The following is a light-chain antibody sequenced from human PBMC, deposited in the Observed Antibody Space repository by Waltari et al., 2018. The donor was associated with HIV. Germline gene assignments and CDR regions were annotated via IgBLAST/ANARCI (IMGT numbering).Light chain of an antibody. CDR3: QVWDSRTVV. CDR1: NIGSNN. V-gene: IGLV3-9*01. J-gene: IGLJ2*01. Sequence: YDLSQPLSVSVDLGQTARITCGGDNIGSNNVHWYQQKPGQAPVLVIYRSRNRPSGITDRISASKAGSMVTLIISRVQIEDEADYFCQVWDSRTVVFGGGTTLTVL. CDR2: RSR.